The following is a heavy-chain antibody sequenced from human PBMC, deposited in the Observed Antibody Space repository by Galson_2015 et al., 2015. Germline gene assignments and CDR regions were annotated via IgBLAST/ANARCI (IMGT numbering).Heavy chain of an antibody. J-gene: IGHJ4*02. D-gene: IGHD3-22*01. Sequence: ETLSLTCTVSGSSISSYYWSWIRQPPGKGLEWIGYIYYSGSTNYNPSLKSRVTISVDTSKNQFSLKLSSVTAADTAVYYCARYYYTNSGYYFLDDWGQGTLVTVSS. V-gene: IGHV4-59*01. CDR1: GSSISSYY. CDR3: ARYYYTNSGYYFLDD. CDR2: IYYSGST.